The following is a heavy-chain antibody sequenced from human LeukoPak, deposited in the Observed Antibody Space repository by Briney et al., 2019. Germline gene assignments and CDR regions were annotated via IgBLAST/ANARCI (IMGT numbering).Heavy chain of an antibody. V-gene: IGHV3-21*01. CDR2: ISSSSSYI. CDR1: GFTFSSDS. CDR3: ASHVLATGRPRDYGMDV. Sequence: PGGSLRLSCAASGFTFSSDSMNWVRQAPGKGLEWVSSISSSSSYIYYADSVKGRFTISRDNAKNSLYLQMNSLRAEDTAVYYCASHVLATGRPRDYGMDVWGQGTTVTVSS. D-gene: IGHD5-12*01. J-gene: IGHJ6*02.